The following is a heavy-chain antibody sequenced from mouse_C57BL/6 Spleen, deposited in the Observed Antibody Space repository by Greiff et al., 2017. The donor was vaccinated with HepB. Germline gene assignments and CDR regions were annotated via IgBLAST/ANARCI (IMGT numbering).Heavy chain of an antibody. J-gene: IGHJ4*01. V-gene: IGHV1-15*01. CDR1: GYTFTDYE. D-gene: IGHD1-1*01. CDR3: TRTTVDAMDY. CDR2: IDPETGGT. Sequence: VQLKESGAELVRPGASVTLSCKASGYTFTDYEMHWVKQTPVHGLEWIGAIDPETGGTAYNQKFKGKAILTADKSSSTAYMELRSLTSEDSAVYDCTRTTVDAMDYWGQGTSVTVSS.